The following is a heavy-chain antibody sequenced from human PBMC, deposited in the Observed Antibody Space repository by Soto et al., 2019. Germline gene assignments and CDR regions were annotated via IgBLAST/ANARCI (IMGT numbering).Heavy chain of an antibody. CDR3: ARDRGGTHMGFDAFDI. V-gene: IGHV1-18*01. D-gene: IGHD3-10*01. Sequence: ASVKVSCKASGYTFTSYGISWVRQAPGQGLEWMGWISAYNGNTNYAQKLQGRVTMTTDTSTSTAYMELRSLRSDDTAVYYCARDRGGTHMGFDAFDIWGQGTMVTVSS. CDR2: ISAYNGNT. CDR1: GYTFTSYG. J-gene: IGHJ3*02.